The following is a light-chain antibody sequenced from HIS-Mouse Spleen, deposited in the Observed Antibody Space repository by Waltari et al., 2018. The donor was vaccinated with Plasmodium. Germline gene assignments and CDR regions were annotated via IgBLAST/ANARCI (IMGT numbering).Light chain of an antibody. CDR3: SSYTSSSTRV. Sequence: QSALTQPASVSGSPGQSITISCTGTSSDVGGYNYVSGYQPHPGKAPNLIIYDVSNRPAGGSNRFSGSKAGNTASLTISGLQAEDEADYYCSSYTSSSTRVFGGGTKLTVL. V-gene: IGLV2-14*03. J-gene: IGLJ3*02. CDR1: SSDVGGYNY. CDR2: DVS.